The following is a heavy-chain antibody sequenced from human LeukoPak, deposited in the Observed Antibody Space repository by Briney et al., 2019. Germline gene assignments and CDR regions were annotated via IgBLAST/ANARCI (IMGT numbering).Heavy chain of an antibody. CDR2: IYYSGST. V-gene: IGHV4-59*01. CDR1: GGSFSGYY. J-gene: IGHJ4*02. CDR3: ARDTGTVVDY. D-gene: IGHD4-23*01. Sequence: SETLSLTCAVYGGSFSGYYWSWIRQHPGKGLEWIGYIYYSGSTNYNPSLKSRVTTSVDTSKNQFSLKLSSVTAADTAVYYCARDTGTVVDYWGQGTLVTVSS.